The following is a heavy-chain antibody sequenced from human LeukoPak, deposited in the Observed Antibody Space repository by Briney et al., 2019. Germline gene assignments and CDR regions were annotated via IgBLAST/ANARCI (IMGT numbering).Heavy chain of an antibody. CDR1: GFTFSSYW. J-gene: IGHJ4*02. CDR2: IKQDGSEK. Sequence: GGSLRLSCAASGFTFSSYWMSWVRQAPGKGLECVANIKQDGSEKNYVDSVKGRFTISRDNAKNSLDLQMNSLRAEDTAVYYCARAGGYASSWAYWGQGTLVTVSS. D-gene: IGHD5-12*01. V-gene: IGHV3-7*01. CDR3: ARAGGYASSWAY.